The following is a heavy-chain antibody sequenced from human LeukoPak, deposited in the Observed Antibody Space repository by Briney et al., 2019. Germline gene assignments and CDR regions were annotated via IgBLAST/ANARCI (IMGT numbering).Heavy chain of an antibody. CDR1: GGSISSYY. V-gene: IGHV3-9*01. CDR2: ISWNSGSI. Sequence: LSLTCTVSGGSISSYYWSWVRQAPGKGLEWVSGISWNSGSIGYADSVKGRFTISRDNAKNSLYLQMNSLRAEDTALYYCVREWIGDYMDVWGKGTTVTISS. D-gene: IGHD3-3*01. CDR3: VREWIGDYMDV. J-gene: IGHJ6*03.